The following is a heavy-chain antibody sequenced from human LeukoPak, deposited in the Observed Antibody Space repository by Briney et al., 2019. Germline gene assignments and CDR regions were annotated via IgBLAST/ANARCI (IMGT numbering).Heavy chain of an antibody. V-gene: IGHV4-34*01. CDR3: ASRGVWYCTNGVCPGNDY. J-gene: IGHJ4*02. D-gene: IGHD2-8*01. CDR2: INHSGST. CDR1: GGSFSGYY. Sequence: PSETLSLTCAVYGGSFSGYYWSWIRQPPGKGLEWIGEINHSGSTNYNPSLKSRVTISVDTSKNQFSLKLSSVTAADTAVYYCASRGVWYCTNGVCPGNDYWGQGTLVTVSS.